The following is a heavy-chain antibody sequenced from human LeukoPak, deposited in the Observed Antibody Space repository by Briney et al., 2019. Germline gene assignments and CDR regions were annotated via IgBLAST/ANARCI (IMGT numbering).Heavy chain of an antibody. V-gene: IGHV1-46*01. D-gene: IGHD3-22*01. CDR3: ARDRHYYDSSDSKGVMGN. Sequence: ASVKVSCKASGYTFTGYYMHWVRQAPGQGLEWMGWINPGGGSTSYAQKFQGRVTMTRDMSTSTVYMELSSLRSEDTAVYYCARDRHYYDSSDSKGVMGNWGQGTLVTVSS. CDR2: INPGGGST. J-gene: IGHJ4*02. CDR1: GYTFTGYY.